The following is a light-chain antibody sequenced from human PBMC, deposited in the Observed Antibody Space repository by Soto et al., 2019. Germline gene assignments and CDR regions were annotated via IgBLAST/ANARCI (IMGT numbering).Light chain of an antibody. CDR1: QSVSNNY. J-gene: IGKJ4*01. Sequence: EIVLTQSPGTLSLSPRERATLSCRASQSVSNNYLAWYQQKPGQAPRLLIYDSSNRASGIPARFSGSGSGTDFTLTISSLDPEDFAVYYCQQRSNWPPVTFGGGTKV. V-gene: IGKV3-11*01. CDR3: QQRSNWPPVT. CDR2: DSS.